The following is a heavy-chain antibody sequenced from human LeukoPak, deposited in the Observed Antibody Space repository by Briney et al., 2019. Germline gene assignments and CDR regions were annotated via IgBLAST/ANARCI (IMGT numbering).Heavy chain of an antibody. J-gene: IGHJ3*02. Sequence: PGGSLRLSCAASGFTFSSYGMSWVRQAPGKGLEWVSAISGSGGSTYYADSVKGRFTISRDNSRDTLYLQMNSLRAEDTALYYCARGGSGWDDAFDIWGQGTMVTVSS. V-gene: IGHV3-23*01. D-gene: IGHD6-19*01. CDR2: ISGSGGST. CDR3: ARGGSGWDDAFDI. CDR1: GFTFSSYG.